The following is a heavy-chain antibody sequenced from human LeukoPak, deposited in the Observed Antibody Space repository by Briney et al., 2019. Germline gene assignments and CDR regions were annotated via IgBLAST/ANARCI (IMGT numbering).Heavy chain of an antibody. CDR3: ARVHVVVAATTTVGGGFDY. CDR1: GFTFSSYG. J-gene: IGHJ4*02. Sequence: GGSLRLSCAASGFTFSSYGMHWVRQAPGKGLEWVSVIWYDGSNKYYADSVKGRFTISRDNSKNTLYLQMNSLRAEDTAVYYCARVHVVVAATTTVGGGFDYWGQGTLVTVSS. D-gene: IGHD2-15*01. CDR2: IWYDGSNK. V-gene: IGHV3-33*01.